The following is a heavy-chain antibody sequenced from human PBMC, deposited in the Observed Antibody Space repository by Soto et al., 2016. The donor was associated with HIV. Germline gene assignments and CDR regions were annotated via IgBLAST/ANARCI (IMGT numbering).Heavy chain of an antibody. CDR3: VKDNSGRYYFDY. CDR2: ISWNSGNR. V-gene: IGHV3-9*01. Sequence: EVQLVESGGGLVQPGRSLRLSCAASGFTFDAYAMHWVRQAPGKGLEWVSGISWNSGNRGYADSVKGRFTISRDNAKNSLYLQMNSLRPEDTAFYYCVKDNSGRYYFDYWGQGTLVTVSS. J-gene: IGHJ4*02. CDR1: GFTFDAYA. D-gene: IGHD6-19*01.